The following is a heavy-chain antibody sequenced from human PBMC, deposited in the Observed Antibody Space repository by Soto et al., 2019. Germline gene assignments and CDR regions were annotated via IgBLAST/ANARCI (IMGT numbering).Heavy chain of an antibody. CDR3: ARGERTYYDFWSGYYYYYGMDV. Sequence: RASVKVSCKASGYTFTSYAMHWVRQAPGQRLEWMGWINAGNGNTKYSQKFQGRVTITRDTSASTAYMELSSLRSEDTAVYYCARGERTYYDFWSGYYYYYGMDVRGQGTTVTVSS. J-gene: IGHJ6*02. CDR2: INAGNGNT. D-gene: IGHD3-3*01. CDR1: GYTFTSYA. V-gene: IGHV1-3*01.